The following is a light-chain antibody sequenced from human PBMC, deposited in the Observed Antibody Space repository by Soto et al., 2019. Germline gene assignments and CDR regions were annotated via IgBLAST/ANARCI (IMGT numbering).Light chain of an antibody. J-gene: IGKJ2*01. CDR1: QTVSNNY. V-gene: IGKV3-20*01. CDR3: QQYGSSPPYT. CDR2: GSS. Sequence: EVVLTQSPGTLSLSPGERATLSCRASQTVSNNYLAWYQQKPGQAPRLLIFGSSDRATGIPDMFSGSGSGTDFTLTISRLEPEDFAVYYCQQYGSSPPYTFGQGTKLDIK.